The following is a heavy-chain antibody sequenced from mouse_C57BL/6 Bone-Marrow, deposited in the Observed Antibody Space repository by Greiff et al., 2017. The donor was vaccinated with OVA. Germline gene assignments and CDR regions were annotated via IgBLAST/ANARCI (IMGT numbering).Heavy chain of an antibody. CDR3: ARKGSSLYWYFDV. Sequence: VQLQQSGPVLVKPGASVKMSCKASGYTFTDYYMNWVKQSHGKSLEWIGVINPYNGGTSYNQKFKGKATLTVDKSSSTAYMELNSLTSEDSAVYYCARKGSSLYWYFDVWGTGTTVTVSS. V-gene: IGHV1-19*01. D-gene: IGHD1-1*01. CDR1: GYTFTDYY. CDR2: INPYNGGT. J-gene: IGHJ1*03.